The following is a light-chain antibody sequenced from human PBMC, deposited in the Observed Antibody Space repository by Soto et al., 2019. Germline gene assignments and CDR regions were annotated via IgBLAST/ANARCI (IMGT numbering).Light chain of an antibody. V-gene: IGLV1-40*01. CDR3: QSYDSSLSGSYA. J-gene: IGLJ1*01. Sequence: QYVWRKATSVSGAPGKRVTMSCTGRRKKIGEGYDVHWYQQLRGTAPKLLIYGNSNRPSGVPDRFSGSKSATSASLAITGLQAEDEPDYYCQSYDSSLSGSYAFGPGSKVTVL. CDR1: RKKIGEGYD. CDR2: GNS.